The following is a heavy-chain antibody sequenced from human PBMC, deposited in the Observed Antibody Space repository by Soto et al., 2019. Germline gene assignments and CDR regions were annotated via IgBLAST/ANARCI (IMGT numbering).Heavy chain of an antibody. CDR3: ARIKWGLNYYNGMDV. Sequence: QVQLVQSGAEVKKSGASVKVSCKPSGYSFSDYFIQWVRQAPGQGLEWVAWINPKTAATNYAKKLQGRVSLTWDTSSTTAYMELTRLRPDDTAVYYCARIKWGLNYYNGMDVGGQGTTVIVSS. D-gene: IGHD1-26*01. J-gene: IGHJ6*02. CDR2: INPKTAAT. V-gene: IGHV1-2*02. CDR1: GYSFSDYF.